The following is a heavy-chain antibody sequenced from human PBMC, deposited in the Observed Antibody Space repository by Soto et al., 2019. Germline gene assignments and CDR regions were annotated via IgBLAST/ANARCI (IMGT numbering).Heavy chain of an antibody. CDR2: INTGGNT. V-gene: IGHV3-66*01. Sequence: EVQLVESGGGMVQPGESLRLSCAASGFTVSSNYMNWVCQAPGKGLEWVSLINTGGNTHYADSVKGRFTISRDNSKNTPYLQMNRLRADDTAVYYCARSSGDYIESREFDYWGQGTLVTVSS. J-gene: IGHJ4*02. CDR3: ARSSGDYIESREFDY. D-gene: IGHD7-27*01. CDR1: GFTVSSNY.